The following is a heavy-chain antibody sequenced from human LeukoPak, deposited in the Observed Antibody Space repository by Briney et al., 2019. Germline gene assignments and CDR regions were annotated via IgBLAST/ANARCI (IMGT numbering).Heavy chain of an antibody. Sequence: SETLSLTCAVSGGSISSSNWWSWVRQPPGKGLEWIGEIYHSGSTNYNPSLKSRVTISVDKSKNQFSLKLSSVTAADTAVYYCARGYPYYDIPGYYFDYWGQGTLVTVSS. V-gene: IGHV4-4*02. CDR3: ARGYPYYDIPGYYFDY. J-gene: IGHJ4*02. CDR1: GGSISSSNW. CDR2: IYHSGST. D-gene: IGHD3-9*01.